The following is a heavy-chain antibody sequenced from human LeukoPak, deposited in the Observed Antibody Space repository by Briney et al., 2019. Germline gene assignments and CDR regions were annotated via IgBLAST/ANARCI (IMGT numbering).Heavy chain of an antibody. CDR3: AKRGVVIRVILVGFHKEAYCFDS. CDR1: GITLSNYG. V-gene: IGHV3-23*01. J-gene: IGHJ4*02. D-gene: IGHD3-22*01. CDR2: ISDSGGRT. Sequence: GGSLRLSCAVSGITLSNYGMSWVRQAPGKGLEWVAGISDSGGRTNYADSVKGRFTISRDNPKNTLYLQMNSLRAEDTAVYFCAKRGVVIRVILVGFHKEAYCFDSWGQGALVTVSS.